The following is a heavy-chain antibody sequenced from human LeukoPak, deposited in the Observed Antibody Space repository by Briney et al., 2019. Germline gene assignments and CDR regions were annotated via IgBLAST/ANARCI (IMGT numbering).Heavy chain of an antibody. J-gene: IGHJ4*02. V-gene: IGHV1-2*06. Sequence: ASVKVSCKASGYTFTGYYMHWVRQAPGQGLEWMGRINPNSGGTNYAQKFQGRVTMTRDTATSTAYMELSRLRSDDTAVYYCASWYSSSSSLDYWGQGTLVTVSS. CDR1: GYTFTGYY. D-gene: IGHD6-6*01. CDR2: INPNSGGT. CDR3: ASWYSSSSSLDY.